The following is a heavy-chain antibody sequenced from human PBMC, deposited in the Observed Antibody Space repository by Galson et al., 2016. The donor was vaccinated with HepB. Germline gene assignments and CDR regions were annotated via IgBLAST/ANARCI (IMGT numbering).Heavy chain of an antibody. CDR3: ARGLLVDYYYSGMDV. V-gene: IGHV4-39*07. Sequence: ETLSLTCTVSHGSISSNSYYWDWIRQPPGKGLEWLGSVYSTGSTYYNPSLNSRLTISLDPSKSHFSLRLRSVTAADTAVYYCARGLLVDYYYSGMDVWGPGTTVTFSS. CDR2: VYSTGST. CDR1: HGSISSNSYY. J-gene: IGHJ6*02. D-gene: IGHD2-15*01.